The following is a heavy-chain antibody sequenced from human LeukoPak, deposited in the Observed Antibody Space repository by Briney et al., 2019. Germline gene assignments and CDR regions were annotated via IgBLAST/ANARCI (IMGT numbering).Heavy chain of an antibody. V-gene: IGHV3-30*02. CDR3: AKDRTLRYFDWSHYYYYYYMDV. D-gene: IGHD3-9*01. Sequence: GGSLRLSCAASGFTFSSYGMHWVRQAPGKGLEWVAFIRYDGSNKYYADSVKGRFTISRDNSKNTLYLQMNSLRAEDTAVYYCAKDRTLRYFDWSHYYYYYYMDVWGKGTTVTISS. CDR2: IRYDGSNK. J-gene: IGHJ6*03. CDR1: GFTFSSYG.